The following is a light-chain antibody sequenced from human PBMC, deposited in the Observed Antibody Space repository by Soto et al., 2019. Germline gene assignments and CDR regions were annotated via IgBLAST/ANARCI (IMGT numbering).Light chain of an antibody. CDR1: SSDIGAYNY. Sequence: QSALTQPHSVSASPGQSVAISCTGTSSDIGAYNYVSWYQQHPGKAPKVVIYDVDKRPSGVPDRFSGSKSGNTASLTISDLQAEDDADYDCCSNAGRPDVFGTGTKVTVL. V-gene: IGLV2-11*01. J-gene: IGLJ1*01. CDR2: DVD. CDR3: CSNAGRPDV.